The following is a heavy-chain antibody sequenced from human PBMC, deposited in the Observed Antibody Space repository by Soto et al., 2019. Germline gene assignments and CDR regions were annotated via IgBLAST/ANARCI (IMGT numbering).Heavy chain of an antibody. J-gene: IGHJ6*03. CDR3: ARETRMTSYYYNYMDV. CDR1: GGSISTGGYY. Sequence: SETLSLTCTVSGGSISTGGYYWSWIRQHPGKGLEWIGYIYYSGSTYYNPSLKSRVTISVDTSKNQFSLKLSSVTVADTAVYYCARETRMTSYYYNYMDVWGKGTTVTVSS. V-gene: IGHV4-31*03. CDR2: IYYSGST.